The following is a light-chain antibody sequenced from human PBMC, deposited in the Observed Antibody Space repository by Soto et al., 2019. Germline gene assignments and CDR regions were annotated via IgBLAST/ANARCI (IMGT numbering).Light chain of an antibody. Sequence: EIMMTQSPVTLSVSPGERVTLSCRASQSVSYNLAWYQQKPGQPPRLLIYDASTRATGIPARFSGSGSGTEFTLTISSLLSEDFATYYCQQYNKWPLTFGGGTKVEIK. J-gene: IGKJ4*01. CDR1: QSVSYN. CDR3: QQYNKWPLT. V-gene: IGKV3-15*01. CDR2: DAS.